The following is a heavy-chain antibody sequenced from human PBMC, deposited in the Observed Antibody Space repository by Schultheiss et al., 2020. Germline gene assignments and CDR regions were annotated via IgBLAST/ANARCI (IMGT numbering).Heavy chain of an antibody. Sequence: ASVKVSCKASGYTFTSYDINWVRQATGQGLEWMGWMNPNSGNTGYAQKFQGRVTMTRNTSISTAYMELSSLRSEDTAVYYCVREFRINNVRQAYAMWGQGTMVTVSS. CDR1: GYTFTSYD. J-gene: IGHJ3*02. CDR2: MNPNSGNT. CDR3: VREFRINNVRQAYAM. V-gene: IGHV1-8*01. D-gene: IGHD2-2*01.